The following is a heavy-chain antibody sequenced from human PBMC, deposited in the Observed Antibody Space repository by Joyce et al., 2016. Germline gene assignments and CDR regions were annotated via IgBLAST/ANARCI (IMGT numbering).Heavy chain of an antibody. CDR2: ISDTSYYI. CDR3: ARGGISYYYAMDV. Sequence: QLVESGGGVVKPGGSLRLSCEASGSTFITSSMSWFRQAPGKGLEWVVAISDTSYYIFHAETGRGRFTVSRDNAKKTLYLQMNSLRAEDSAVFYCARGGISYYYAMDVWGQGTTVTVSS. CDR1: GSTFITSS. J-gene: IGHJ6*02. D-gene: IGHD3-16*01. V-gene: IGHV3-21*01.